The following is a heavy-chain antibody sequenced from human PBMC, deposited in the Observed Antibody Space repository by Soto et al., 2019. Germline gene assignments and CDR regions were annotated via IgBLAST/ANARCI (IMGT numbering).Heavy chain of an antibody. CDR2: IYYSGST. Sequence: QVQLQESGPGLVKPSQTLSLTCTVSGGSISSGGYYWSWIRQHPGKGLEWIVYIYYSGSTYYNPSLKSRVNISVDTSKNKFSLKLSSVTAADTAVYYCARLAVTTESDVYWGQGTLVTVSS. D-gene: IGHD4-17*01. V-gene: IGHV4-31*03. CDR3: ARLAVTTESDVY. CDR1: GGSISSGGYY. J-gene: IGHJ4*02.